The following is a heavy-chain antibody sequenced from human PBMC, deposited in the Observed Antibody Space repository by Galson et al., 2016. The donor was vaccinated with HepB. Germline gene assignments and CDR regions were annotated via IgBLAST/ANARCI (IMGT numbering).Heavy chain of an antibody. D-gene: IGHD6-19*01. CDR3: AKVRAVADLPAYYYYYGMDV. Sequence: SLRLSCAASGFTFSSYGMHWVRQAPGKGLEWVAVISYDGSNKYYADSVKGRFTSSRDNSKNTLYLQMNSLRAEDTAVYYCAKVRAVADLPAYYYYYGMDVWGQGTTVTVSS. J-gene: IGHJ6*02. CDR2: ISYDGSNK. CDR1: GFTFSSYG. V-gene: IGHV3-30*18.